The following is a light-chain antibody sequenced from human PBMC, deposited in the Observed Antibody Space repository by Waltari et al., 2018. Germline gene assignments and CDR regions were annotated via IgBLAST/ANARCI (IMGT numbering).Light chain of an antibody. V-gene: IGKV3-20*01. CDR2: EAS. CDR1: QSVSSY. CDR3: QKYGTLPAT. J-gene: IGKJ1*01. Sequence: EIVLTQSPGTLSLSPGESATLSCRASQSVSSYLAWYQQKPGQAPRLLIYEASRRATGIPDRFSGSGSGTDFTLPISRLEPEDFAVYYCQKYGTLPATFGQGTKVEIK.